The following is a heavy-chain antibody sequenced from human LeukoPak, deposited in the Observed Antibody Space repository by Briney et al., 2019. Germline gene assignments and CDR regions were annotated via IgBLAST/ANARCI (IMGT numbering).Heavy chain of an antibody. Sequence: SETLSLTCTVSGGSIGSHYWTWIRQTPGKGLEWIGYVYDIGSTKYNPSLKSRVTMSVDTSKNQFSLKLSSVTAADTAVYYCARLSTVTTSFDYWGQGTLVTVSS. J-gene: IGHJ4*02. CDR3: ARLSTVTTSFDY. D-gene: IGHD4-17*01. CDR1: GGSIGSHY. CDR2: VYDIGST. V-gene: IGHV4-59*11.